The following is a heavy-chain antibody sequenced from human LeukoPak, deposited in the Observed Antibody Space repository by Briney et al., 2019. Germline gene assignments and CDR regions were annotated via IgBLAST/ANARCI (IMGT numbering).Heavy chain of an antibody. CDR3: ARDLVTVTKGFDI. Sequence: SETLSLTCAVSADSFSSHYWTWIRQPPGKGLEWIGYISYIGSTNYNPSLKSRVTISIDTSKNQFSLKLSSVTAADTAVYYCARDLVTVTKGFDIWGQGTMVTVSS. CDR2: ISYIGST. J-gene: IGHJ3*02. V-gene: IGHV4-59*11. D-gene: IGHD4-17*01. CDR1: ADSFSSHY.